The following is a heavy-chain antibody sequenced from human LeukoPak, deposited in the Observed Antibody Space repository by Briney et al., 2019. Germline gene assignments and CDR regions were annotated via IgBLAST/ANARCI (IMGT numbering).Heavy chain of an antibody. J-gene: IGHJ4*02. CDR2: ISYDGSNK. Sequence: PGGSLRLCCAASGFTFSSYAMHWVRQAPGKGLEWVAVISYDGSNKYYADSVNGRFTISRDNSKNTLYLQMNSLRAEDTAVYYCARDKSPTYYYATFDYWGQGTLVTVSS. CDR3: ARDKSPTYYYATFDY. CDR1: GFTFSSYA. V-gene: IGHV3-30-3*01. D-gene: IGHD3-10*01.